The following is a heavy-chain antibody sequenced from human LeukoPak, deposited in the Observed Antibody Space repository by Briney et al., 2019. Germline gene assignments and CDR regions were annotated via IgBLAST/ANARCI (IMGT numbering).Heavy chain of an antibody. CDR3: ARDRPVVPAATGYYYGMDV. CDR2: IIPILGIA. D-gene: IGHD2-2*01. CDR1: GGTFSSYA. Sequence: GASVKVSCKASGGTFSSYAISWVRQAPGQGLGWMGRIIPILGIANYAQKLQGRVTMTTDTSTSTAYMELRSLRSDDTAVYYCARDRPVVPAATGYYYGMDVWGQGTTVTVSS. J-gene: IGHJ6*02. V-gene: IGHV1-69*04.